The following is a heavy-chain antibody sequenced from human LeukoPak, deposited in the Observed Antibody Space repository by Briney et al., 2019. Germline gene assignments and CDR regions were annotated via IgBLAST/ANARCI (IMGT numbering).Heavy chain of an antibody. D-gene: IGHD4-23*01. V-gene: IGHV3-30*03. CDR3: AADRWPGAPDYLDS. J-gene: IGHJ4*02. CDR1: GFTFSSYG. Sequence: GGSLRLSCAASGFTFSSYGMHWVRQAPGKGLEWVAVASKDGVTKFYRDSVNGRFTISTDSSKNTVYLQMTGLGSEDTAIYYCAADRWPGAPDYLDSWGQGTLVTVSS. CDR2: ASKDGVTK.